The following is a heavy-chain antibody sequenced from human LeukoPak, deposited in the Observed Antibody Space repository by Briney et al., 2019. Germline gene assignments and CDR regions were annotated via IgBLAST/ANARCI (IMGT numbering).Heavy chain of an antibody. CDR3: ARVFGDYGGSDY. V-gene: IGHV1-18*01. CDR1: GYTFISFG. J-gene: IGHJ4*02. D-gene: IGHD4-17*01. CDR2: ISGYNGKT. Sequence: ASVKVSCKASGYTFISFGITWVRQAPGQGLEWMGWISGYNGKTKYAQKFQGRVTMTRDMSTSTVYMELSSLRSEDTAVYYCARVFGDYGGSDYWGQGTLVTVSS.